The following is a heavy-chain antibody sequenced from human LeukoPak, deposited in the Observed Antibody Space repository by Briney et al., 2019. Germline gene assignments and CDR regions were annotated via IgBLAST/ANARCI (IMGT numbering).Heavy chain of an antibody. J-gene: IGHJ4*02. CDR1: GDSVSDKSAA. CDR2: TYYRSKWYN. D-gene: IGHD6-13*01. Sequence: SQTLSPTCALSGDSVSDKSAAWNWIRQSPSRGLEWLGRTYYRSKWYNDYAVSVKSRITIKPDTSKNQFSLQLNSVTPEDTAVYYCARTGYSINWVDYWGQGTLVTVSS. CDR3: ARTGYSINWVDY. V-gene: IGHV6-1*01.